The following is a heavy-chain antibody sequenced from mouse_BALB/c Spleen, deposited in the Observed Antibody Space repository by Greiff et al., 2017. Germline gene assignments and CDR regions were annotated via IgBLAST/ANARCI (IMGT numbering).Heavy chain of an antibody. CDR1: GYTFTDYN. D-gene: IGHD2-4*01. Sequence: VQLQQSGPELVKPGASVKISCKASGYTFTDYNMHWVKQSHGKSLEWIGYIYPYNGGTGYNQKFKSKATLTVDNSSSTAYMELRSLTSEDSAVYYCAGYYDYDTWFAYWGQGTLVTVSA. V-gene: IGHV1S29*02. CDR3: AGYYDYDTWFAY. CDR2: IYPYNGGT. J-gene: IGHJ3*01.